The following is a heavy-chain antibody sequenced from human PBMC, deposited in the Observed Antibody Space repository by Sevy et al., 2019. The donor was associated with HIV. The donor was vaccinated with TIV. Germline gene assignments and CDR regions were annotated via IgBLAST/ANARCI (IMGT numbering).Heavy chain of an antibody. CDR2: FSFGCGKI. J-gene: IGHJ4*02. Sequence: GGSLRLSCAASGFTFNIYSMSWVRQTPGKGLEWVATFSFGCGKINYADSVKGRFTISRDNSKNTLFLQMNRLRAEDTAVYYCAREGCSRPHDYWGQGTLVTVSS. CDR3: AREGCSRPHDY. CDR1: GFTFNIYS. V-gene: IGHV3-23*01. D-gene: IGHD2-2*01.